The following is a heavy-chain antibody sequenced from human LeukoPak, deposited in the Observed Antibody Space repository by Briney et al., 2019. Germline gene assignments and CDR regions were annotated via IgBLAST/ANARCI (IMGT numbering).Heavy chain of an antibody. CDR3: ARDPDDSSGFYLIYD. V-gene: IGHV1-2*02. CDR1: GYTFTGYY. D-gene: IGHD3-22*01. CDR2: INPNSGGT. J-gene: IGHJ4*02. Sequence: GASVKVSCKASGYTFTGYYMHWVRQAPGQGLEWMGWINPNSGGTNYAQKFQGRVTMTRDTSSSTAYMELSSLRSDDRAVYYCARDPDDSSGFYLIYDCGQGTLVTVSS.